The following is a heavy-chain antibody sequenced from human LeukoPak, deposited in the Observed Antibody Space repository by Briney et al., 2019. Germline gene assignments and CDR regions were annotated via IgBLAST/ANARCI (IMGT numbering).Heavy chain of an antibody. V-gene: IGHV4-59*08. CDR2: VSYSSIT. CDR1: GGSISTYF. D-gene: IGHD3-22*01. CDR3: ARHSREASIYYPALFDY. Sequence: PSETLSLTCTVSGGSISTYFWSWIRLPPGKGLEWIGYVSYSSITNYSPSLKSRVTISLDTSRNQFSLILGSVTAADTAVYYCARHSREASIYYPALFDYWGQGALVTVSS. J-gene: IGHJ4*02.